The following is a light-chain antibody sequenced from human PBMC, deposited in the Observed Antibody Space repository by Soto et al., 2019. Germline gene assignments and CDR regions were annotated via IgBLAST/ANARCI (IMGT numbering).Light chain of an antibody. CDR1: ANIGEW. V-gene: IGKV1-5*01. Sequence: DIQMTQSPSTLSASVGDRVTINCRASANIGEWLSWYQQKPGRAPNLLIYEASYLQSGVPSRFTGGGSGTEFTLTITRLQPEDSAIYYCQQFSDYDPTFGQGTKLEI. CDR3: QQFSDYDPT. J-gene: IGKJ1*01. CDR2: EAS.